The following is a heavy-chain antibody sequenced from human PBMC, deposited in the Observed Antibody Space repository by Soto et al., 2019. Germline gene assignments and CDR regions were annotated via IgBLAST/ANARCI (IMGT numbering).Heavy chain of an antibody. Sequence: EVQLLESGGGLVQPGGSLRLSCAVSGFTFTSYAMSWVRQAPGKGLEWVSGISGGGGSTYYADSVRGRFTISRDNSKNTLYLQINSLRAEDTAVFYCAKNTGYDFWSGYYSGGYFDYWGQGALLTVSS. CDR3: AKNTGYDFWSGYYSGGYFDY. J-gene: IGHJ4*02. V-gene: IGHV3-23*01. D-gene: IGHD3-3*01. CDR2: ISGGGGST. CDR1: GFTFTSYA.